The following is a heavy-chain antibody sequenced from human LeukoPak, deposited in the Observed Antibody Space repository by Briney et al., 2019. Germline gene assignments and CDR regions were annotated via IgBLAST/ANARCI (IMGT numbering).Heavy chain of an antibody. CDR1: GFTFSSYA. CDR2: ISGSGGST. V-gene: IGHV3-23*01. J-gene: IGHJ4*02. CDR3: AKGGNSGSYYFVY. Sequence: GGSLRLSCAASGFTFSSYAMSWVRQAPGKGLGWVSAISGSGGSTYYADSVKGRFTISRDNSKNTLYLQMNSLRAEDTAVYYCAKGGNSGSYYFVYWGQGTLVTVSS. D-gene: IGHD1-26*01.